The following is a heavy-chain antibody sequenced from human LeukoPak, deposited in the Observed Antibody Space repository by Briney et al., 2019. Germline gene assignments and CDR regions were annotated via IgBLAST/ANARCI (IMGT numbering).Heavy chain of an antibody. J-gene: IGHJ1*01. D-gene: IGHD2-2*01. CDR2: IYYSGST. CDR1: GGSISSYY. V-gene: IGHV4-59*08. CDR3: ARLSDCSSTSCYFQH. Sequence: SETLSLTCTVSGGSISSYYWSWIRQPPRKGLEWIGYIYYSGSTNYNPSLKSRVTISVDTSKNQFSLKLSSVTAADTAVYYCARLSDCSSTSCYFQHWGQGTLVTVSS.